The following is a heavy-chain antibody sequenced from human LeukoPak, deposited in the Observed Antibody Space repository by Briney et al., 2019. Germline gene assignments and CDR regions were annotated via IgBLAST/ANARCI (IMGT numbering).Heavy chain of an antibody. J-gene: IGHJ5*02. Sequence: SETLSLTCAVYGGSFSGYYWSWIRQPPGKGLEWIGEINHSGSTNYNPSLKSRVTISVDTSKNQFSLKLSSVTAADTAVYYCAPDPDDSRTNWLDPWGQGTLVTVSS. CDR2: INHSGST. D-gene: IGHD3-22*01. CDR1: GGSFSGYY. V-gene: IGHV4-34*01. CDR3: APDPDDSRTNWLDP.